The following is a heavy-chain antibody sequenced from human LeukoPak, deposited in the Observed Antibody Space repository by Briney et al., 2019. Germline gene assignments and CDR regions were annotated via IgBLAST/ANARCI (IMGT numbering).Heavy chain of an antibody. V-gene: IGHV4-39*07. CDR3: ARVFHPTSSQSYFDY. D-gene: IGHD2-2*01. Sequence: SETLSLTCTVSGGSISSNSYYWDWIRQPPGKGLEWIGTIYYSGSTSYNPSLKSRVTISVDTSKNQFSLKLSSVTAADTAVYYWARVFHPTSSQSYFDYWGQGTLVTVSS. CDR1: GGSISSNSYY. J-gene: IGHJ4*02. CDR2: IYYSGST.